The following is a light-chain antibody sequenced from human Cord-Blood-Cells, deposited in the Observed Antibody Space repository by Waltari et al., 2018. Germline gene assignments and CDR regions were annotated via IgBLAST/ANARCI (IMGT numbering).Light chain of an antibody. V-gene: IGKV4-1*01. Sequence: DIVMTQSPDSLAVSLGERAPINCKPSQSVLYSSNNKNYLAWYQQKPGQPPKLLIYWASTRESGVPDRFSGSGSGTDFTLTISSLQAEDVAVYYCQQYYSTPRTFGQGTMVEIK. J-gene: IGKJ1*01. CDR2: WAS. CDR3: QQYYSTPRT. CDR1: QSVLYSSNNKNY.